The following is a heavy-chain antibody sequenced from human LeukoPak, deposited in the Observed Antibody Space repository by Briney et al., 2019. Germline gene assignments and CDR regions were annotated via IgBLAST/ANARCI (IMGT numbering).Heavy chain of an antibody. CDR2: IDYSGIT. CDR1: GASVSSVDYY. D-gene: IGHD1-1*01. V-gene: IGHV4-30-4*08. Sequence: SHTLSLTCTVSGASVSSVDYYWSWVRQPPGKGLEWIGYIDYSGITFYNPSLKSRITMSIDSSRNQFSLKLTSVSAADTAVYYCARRIATTANFDFWGQGTLVTVSS. J-gene: IGHJ4*02. CDR3: ARRIATTANFDF.